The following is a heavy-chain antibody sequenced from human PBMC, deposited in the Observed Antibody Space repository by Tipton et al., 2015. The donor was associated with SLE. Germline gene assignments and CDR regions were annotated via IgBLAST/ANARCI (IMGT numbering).Heavy chain of an antibody. CDR1: GVSLSTSRFY. Sequence: TLSLTCSVSGVSLSTSRFYWGWSRQSPGQGLAWVGRLYAGGGTYFHPSLQSPASISADASKNRFSLKLNSVTAADTAVYYCATNGHGETYEFFTEYLRHWGQGTLVTVSS. V-gene: IGHV4-39*02. CDR2: LYAGGGT. D-gene: IGHD5-12*01. CDR3: ATNGHGETYEFFTEYLRH. J-gene: IGHJ1*01.